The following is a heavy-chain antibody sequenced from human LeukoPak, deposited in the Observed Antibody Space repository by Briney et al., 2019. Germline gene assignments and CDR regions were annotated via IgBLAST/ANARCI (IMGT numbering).Heavy chain of an antibody. CDR3: ASAGSSGLSRMDY. CDR1: GYTFTSYY. CDR2: IIPIFGTA. J-gene: IGHJ4*02. V-gene: IGHV1-69*13. Sequence: GASVKVSCKASGYTFTSYYMHWVRQAPGQGLEWMGGIIPIFGTANYAQKFQGRVTITADESTSTAYMELSSLRSEDTAVYYCASAGSSGLSRMDYWGQGTLVTVSS. D-gene: IGHD6-19*01.